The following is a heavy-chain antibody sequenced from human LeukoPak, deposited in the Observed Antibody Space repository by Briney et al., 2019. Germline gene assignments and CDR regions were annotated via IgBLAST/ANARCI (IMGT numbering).Heavy chain of an antibody. D-gene: IGHD3-10*01. CDR2: ISAYNGNT. CDR3: ARALAPPMVRGVIIGLDY. CDR1: GYTFTANY. Sequence: GSVKVSCKASGYTFTANYIHWVRQAPGQGLEWMGWISAYNGNTNYAQKLQGRVTMTTDTSTSTAYMELRSLRSDDTAVYYCARALAPPMVRGVIIGLDYWGQGTLVTVSS. V-gene: IGHV1-18*04. J-gene: IGHJ4*02.